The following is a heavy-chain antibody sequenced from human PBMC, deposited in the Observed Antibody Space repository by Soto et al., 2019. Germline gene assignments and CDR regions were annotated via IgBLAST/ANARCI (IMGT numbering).Heavy chain of an antibody. V-gene: IGHV1-69*01. CDR1: GGTFSSYA. Sequence: QVQLVQSGAEVKKPGSSVKVSCKASGGTFSSYAISWVRQAPGQGLEWMGGIIPIFGTANYAQKFQGRVTIPADESTGPAYMERSSLSSEDTAVYYCARRGLGGGDAFDIWGQGTMVTVSS. J-gene: IGHJ3*02. D-gene: IGHD4-17*01. CDR3: ARRGLGGGDAFDI. CDR2: IIPIFGTA.